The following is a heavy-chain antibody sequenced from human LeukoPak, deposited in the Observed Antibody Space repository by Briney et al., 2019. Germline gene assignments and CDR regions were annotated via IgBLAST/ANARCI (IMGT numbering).Heavy chain of an antibody. Sequence: GGSLRLSCAASGFTFSSYGMHWVRQAPGKGLEWVANIKQDGSEKYYLDSVKGRFTISRDNAKNSLYLQVNSLRAEDTAVYYCARLEYLYLDLWGRGTLVTVSS. CDR1: GFTFSSYG. V-gene: IGHV3-7*01. CDR2: IKQDGSEK. D-gene: IGHD6-6*01. CDR3: ARLEYLYLDL. J-gene: IGHJ2*01.